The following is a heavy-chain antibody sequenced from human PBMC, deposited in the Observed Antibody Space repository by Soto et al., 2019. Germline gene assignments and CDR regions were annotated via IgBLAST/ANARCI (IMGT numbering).Heavy chain of an antibody. CDR1: GVTFSSYA. V-gene: IGHV3-23*01. D-gene: IGHD3-9*01. CDR2: ISDTGGGT. CDR3: AVGRHKTTGYDCGFDT. Sequence: GFLILPYGSSGVTFSSYAMNLIRPTPRKGLEWVSTISDTGGGTFYAGSVKGRFTISRDNSKNTLYLQMHRLRADDSAIYFCAVGRHKTTGYDCGFDTCGQRTQVTVSA. J-gene: IGHJ5*02.